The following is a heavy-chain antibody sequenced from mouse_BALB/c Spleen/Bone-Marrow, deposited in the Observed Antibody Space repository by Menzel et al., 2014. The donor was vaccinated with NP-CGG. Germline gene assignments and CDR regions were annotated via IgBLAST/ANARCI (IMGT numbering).Heavy chain of an antibody. V-gene: IGHV1-80*01. CDR1: GYVFSTYW. J-gene: IGHJ2*01. CDR3: ARSRYGSSYDY. Sequence: VQGVESGAELVRPGSSEKISCKVSGYVFSTYWMNWVKPRPGQGLEWIGQIYTGVGDTNYNGKFKGTATLTADKSSSTAYMHLSSLTSEDSAVYFCARSRYGSSYDYWGQGTTLTVSS. D-gene: IGHD1-1*01. CDR2: IYTGVGDT.